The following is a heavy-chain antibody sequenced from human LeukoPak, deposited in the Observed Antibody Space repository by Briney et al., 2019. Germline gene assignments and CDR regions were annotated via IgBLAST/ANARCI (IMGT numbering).Heavy chain of an antibody. V-gene: IGHV4-34*01. CDR2: INHSGST. D-gene: IGHD4-23*01. CDR3: ASMRGQGDSRNINSFSDY. J-gene: IGHJ4*02. Sequence: SETLSLTCAVYGGSFSGYYWSWIRQPPGKGLEWIGEINHSGSTNYNPSLKSRVTISVDTSKNQFSRKLSSVTAADTAVYYCASMRGQGDSRNINSFSDYWGQGTLVTVSS. CDR1: GGSFSGYY.